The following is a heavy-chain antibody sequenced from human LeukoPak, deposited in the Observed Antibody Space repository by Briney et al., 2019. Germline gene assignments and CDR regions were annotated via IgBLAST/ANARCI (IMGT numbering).Heavy chain of an antibody. Sequence: GGSLRLSCAASGFTFSSYWMHWVRQAPGKGLEWVSVIYSGGSTYNADSVKGRFTISRDNSKNTLYLQMNSLRAEDTAVYYCAGSSGYEFFDYWGQGTLVTVSS. J-gene: IGHJ4*02. CDR1: GFTFSSYW. V-gene: IGHV3-53*01. D-gene: IGHD3-22*01. CDR3: AGSSGYEFFDY. CDR2: IYSGGST.